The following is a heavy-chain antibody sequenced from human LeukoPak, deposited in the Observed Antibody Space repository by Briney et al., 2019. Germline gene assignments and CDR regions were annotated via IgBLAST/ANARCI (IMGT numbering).Heavy chain of an antibody. Sequence: GGSLRLSCTRSGIIFRNYWIHWGGQAPGKGLVWVSHITQDGSSTFYADSVKGRFTTSRDNAKNTVFLQMNSLPAEDTGVYYCATDDYRGLGYWGQGILVTVSS. CDR3: ATDDYRGLGY. CDR1: GIIFRNYW. D-gene: IGHD4-11*01. J-gene: IGHJ4*02. CDR2: ITQDGSST. V-gene: IGHV3-74*01.